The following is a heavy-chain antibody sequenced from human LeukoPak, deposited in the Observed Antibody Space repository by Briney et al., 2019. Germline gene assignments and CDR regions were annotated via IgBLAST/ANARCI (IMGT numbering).Heavy chain of an antibody. CDR2: ISDSGGST. CDR1: GFTFTSHA. CDR3: ATAPSGSYFDY. V-gene: IGHV3-23*01. D-gene: IGHD1-26*01. Sequence: GGSLRLSCAASGFTFTSHAMNWVRQAPGKGLEWVSTISDSGGSTYYADSVKGRFTISRDNSKNTLYLQINSLRAEDTAVYYCATAPSGSYFDYWGQGTLVTVSS. J-gene: IGHJ4*02.